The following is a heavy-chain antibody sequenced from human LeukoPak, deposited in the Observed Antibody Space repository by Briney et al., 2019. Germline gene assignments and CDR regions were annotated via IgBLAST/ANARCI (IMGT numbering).Heavy chain of an antibody. V-gene: IGHV3-66*01. Sequence: GGSLRLSCAASGFTVSSNYMSWVRQAPGKGLEWVSVIYSGGSTHYADSVKGRFTISRDNSKNTLYLQMNSLRAEDTAVYYCARAVAGYSDYWGQGTLVTVSS. J-gene: IGHJ4*02. CDR2: IYSGGST. CDR3: ARAVAGYSDY. D-gene: IGHD6-19*01. CDR1: GFTVSSNY.